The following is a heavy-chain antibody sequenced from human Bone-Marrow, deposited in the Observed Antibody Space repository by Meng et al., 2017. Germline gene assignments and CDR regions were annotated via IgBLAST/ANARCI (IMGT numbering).Heavy chain of an antibody. CDR2: INHSGST. V-gene: IGHV4-34*01. D-gene: IGHD1-26*01. Sequence: QVQPQQWAEGLLTPPETLSLTCAVYGGVFSGYYWSWIRQPPGKGLEWIGEINHSGSTNYNPSLKSRVTISVDTSKNQFSLKLSSVTAADTAVYYCARVSSGSYYADYWGQGTLVTVSS. J-gene: IGHJ4*02. CDR3: ARVSSGSYYADY. CDR1: GGVFSGYY.